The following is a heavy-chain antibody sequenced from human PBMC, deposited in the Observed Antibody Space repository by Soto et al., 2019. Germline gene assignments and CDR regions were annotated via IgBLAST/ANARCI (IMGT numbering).Heavy chain of an antibody. CDR3: AREDSIIIPAVSDF. CDR2: VSKSDYT. D-gene: IGHD2-2*01. Sequence: GGSLRLSCTVYGFPFNNYGINWVRQAPGKGLEWVSSVSKSDYTYYSDSVQGRFTISRDNAKNSVSLQMNTLRVEDTAVYYCAREDSIIIPAVSDFWGQGTLVTVSS. J-gene: IGHJ4*02. CDR1: GFPFNNYG. V-gene: IGHV3-21*01.